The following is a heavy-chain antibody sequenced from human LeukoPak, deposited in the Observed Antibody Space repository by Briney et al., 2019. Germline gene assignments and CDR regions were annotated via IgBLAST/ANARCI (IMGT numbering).Heavy chain of an antibody. J-gene: IGHJ3*02. Sequence: ASVKVSCKASGYTFTSYGISWVRQAPGQGLEWMGWISAYNGSTNYAQKLQGRVTMTTDTSTSTAYMELRSLRSDDTAVYYCASRRAYYYDSSDAFDIWGQGTMVTVSS. D-gene: IGHD3-22*01. CDR2: ISAYNGST. CDR3: ASRRAYYYDSSDAFDI. V-gene: IGHV1-18*01. CDR1: GYTFTSYG.